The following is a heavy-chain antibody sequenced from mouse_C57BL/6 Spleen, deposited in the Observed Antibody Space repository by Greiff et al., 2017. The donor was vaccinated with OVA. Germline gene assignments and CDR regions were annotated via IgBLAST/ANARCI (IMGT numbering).Heavy chain of an antibody. CDR2: ISGGGGNT. Sequence: EVMLVESGGGLVKPGGSLKLSCAASGFTFSSYTMSWVRQTPEKRLEWVATISGGGGNTYYPDSVKGRFTISRDNAKNTLYLQMSSLRSEDTALYYCARQGKGFAYWGQGTLVTVSA. J-gene: IGHJ3*01. V-gene: IGHV5-9*01. CDR1: GFTFSSYT. CDR3: ARQGKGFAY.